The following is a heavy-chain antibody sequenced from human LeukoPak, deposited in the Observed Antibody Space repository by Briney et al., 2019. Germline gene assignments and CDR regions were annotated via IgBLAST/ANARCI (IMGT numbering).Heavy chain of an antibody. D-gene: IGHD2-15*01. J-gene: IGHJ4*01. V-gene: IGHV3-23*01. CDR1: GFAFGDYA. CDR2: ITNSGGST. CDR3: AKILGGLLRDYLDY. Sequence: PGGSLRLSCVASGFAFGDYAMGWVRQAPGKGLEWVSAITNSGGSTYYADSVKGRFTISRDNPKNTLYLRMNSLRPGDTAVYYCAKILGGLLRDYLDYWGHGILVTVSS.